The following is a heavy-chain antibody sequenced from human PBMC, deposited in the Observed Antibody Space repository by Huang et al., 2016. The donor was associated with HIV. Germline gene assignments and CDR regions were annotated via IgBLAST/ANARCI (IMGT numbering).Heavy chain of an antibody. V-gene: IGHV3-48*02. J-gene: IGHJ4*02. CDR3: ARETRLRRGLDF. CDR2: ISSGGGTI. Sequence: VQLVESGGGLVQPGGSLRLSCATSGFAFSNYNMNWVRQAPGKGLDGMSYISSGGGTIYYADSVKGRFTISRDNAKNSLYLQISTLRDEDTAVYYCARETRLRRGLDFWGQGTLVTVSS. CDR1: GFAFSNYN. D-gene: IGHD4-17*01.